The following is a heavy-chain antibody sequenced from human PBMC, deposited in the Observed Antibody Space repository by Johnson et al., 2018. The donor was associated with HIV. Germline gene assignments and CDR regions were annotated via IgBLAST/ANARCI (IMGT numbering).Heavy chain of an antibody. CDR1: GFTVSSNY. CDR3: TTDLVTPHAFDI. CDR2: IYSGDTT. Sequence: VQLVESGGGLVQPGGSLRLSCAASGFTVSSNYMSWVRQAPGKGLEWVPVIYSGDTTYYADSVKDRFTISRDDSKNTLYLQMNSLKTEDTAVYYCTTDLVTPHAFDIWGQGTMVTVSS. V-gene: IGHV3-66*01. D-gene: IGHD4-23*01. J-gene: IGHJ3*02.